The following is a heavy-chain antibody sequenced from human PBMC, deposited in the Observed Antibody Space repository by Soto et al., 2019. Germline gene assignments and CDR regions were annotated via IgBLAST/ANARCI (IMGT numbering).Heavy chain of an antibody. CDR3: ASQLRITIFGVVPDAFDI. D-gene: IGHD3-3*01. J-gene: IGHJ3*02. CDR1: GGSISSSSYY. CDR2: IYYSGST. Sequence: SETMSLTCTVSGGSISSSSYYWGWIRQPPGKGLEWIGSIYYSGSTYYNPSLKSRVTISVDTSKNQFSLKLSSVTAADTAVYYCASQLRITIFGVVPDAFDIWGQGTMVTVSS. V-gene: IGHV4-39*01.